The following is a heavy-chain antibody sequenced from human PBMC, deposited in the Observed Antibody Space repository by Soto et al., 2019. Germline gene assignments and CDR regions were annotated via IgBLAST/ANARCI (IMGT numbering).Heavy chain of an antibody. CDR3: GRHRPVIVVNNHHPLDY. CDR2: INPNSGGT. J-gene: IGHJ4*02. D-gene: IGHD3-22*01. CDR1: GYTFTGYY. V-gene: IGHV1-2*04. Sequence: GASVKVSCKASGYTFTGYYMHWVRQAPGQGLEWMGWINPNSGGTNYAQKFQGWVTMTRDTSIGTAYMELSRLRSDDTAVYYCGRHRPVIVVNNHHPLDYWGQGTLVTVSS.